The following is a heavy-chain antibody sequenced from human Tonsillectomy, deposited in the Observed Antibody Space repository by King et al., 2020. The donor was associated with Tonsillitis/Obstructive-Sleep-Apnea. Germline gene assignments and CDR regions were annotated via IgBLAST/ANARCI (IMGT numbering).Heavy chain of an antibody. CDR2: IYYSGST. V-gene: IGHV4-59*01. CDR3: AREGDCSSTSCYVGGFFDY. CDR1: GGSISSYY. J-gene: IGHJ4*02. Sequence: QLQESGPGLVKPSETLSLTCTVSGGSISSYYWSWIRQPPGKGLEWIGYIYYSGSTNYNPSLKSRVTISVDTSKNQFSPKLSSVTAADTAVYYCAREGDCSSTSCYVGGFFDYWGQGTLVTVSS. D-gene: IGHD2-2*01.